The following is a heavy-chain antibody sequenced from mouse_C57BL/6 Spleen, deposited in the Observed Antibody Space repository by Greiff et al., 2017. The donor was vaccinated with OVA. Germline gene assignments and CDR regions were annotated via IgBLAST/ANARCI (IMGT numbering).Heavy chain of an antibody. J-gene: IGHJ4*01. CDR1: GYSITSGYY. D-gene: IGHD1-1*01. Sequence: EVKLMESGPGLVKPSQSLSLTCSVTGYSITSGYYWNWIRQFPGNKLEWMGYISYDGSNNYNPSLKNRISITRDTSKNQFFLKLNSVTTEDTATYYCAREAGSSYDAMDYWGQGTSVTVSS. CDR2: ISYDGSN. CDR3: AREAGSSYDAMDY. V-gene: IGHV3-6*01.